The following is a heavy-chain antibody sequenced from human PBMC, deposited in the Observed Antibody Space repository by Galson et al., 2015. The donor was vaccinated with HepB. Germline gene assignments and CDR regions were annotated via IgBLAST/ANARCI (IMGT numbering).Heavy chain of an antibody. CDR3: ARVGDSGYDPYYFDY. V-gene: IGHV3-48*02. D-gene: IGHD5-12*01. J-gene: IGHJ4*02. CDR1: GFLFDSYN. CDR2: ISYTTNTI. Sequence: SLRLSCAASGFLFDSYNMHWVRQAPGKGLEWLSYISYTTNTIYYAGSVKGRFTISRDNTRSSLYLQMNSLRDEDTAIYYCARVGDSGYDPYYFDYWGQGTLVSVSS.